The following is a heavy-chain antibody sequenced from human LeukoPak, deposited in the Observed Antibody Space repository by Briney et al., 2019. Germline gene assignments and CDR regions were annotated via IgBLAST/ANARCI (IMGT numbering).Heavy chain of an antibody. V-gene: IGHV4-39*01. Sequence: SETLSLTCTVSGGSISSSVYFWGWIRQPPGRGLEWIGSIYYSGSTYYNLSLKSRVTISVDTPQNQFSLKLSSVTAADTAVYYCARHGSSSSTSWFDPWGQGTLVTVSS. CDR2: IYYSGST. J-gene: IGHJ5*02. CDR3: ARHGSSSSTSWFDP. CDR1: GGSISSSVYF. D-gene: IGHD6-6*01.